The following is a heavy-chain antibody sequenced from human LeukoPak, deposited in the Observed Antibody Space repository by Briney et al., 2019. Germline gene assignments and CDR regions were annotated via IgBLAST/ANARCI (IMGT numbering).Heavy chain of an antibody. J-gene: IGHJ6*03. V-gene: IGHV1-69*06. CDR3: ARSLFRFLEWSYRSYYYYYMDV. Sequence: ASVKVSCKASGYTFSGSYIHWVRQAPGQGLEWMGGIIPMFDTADFAQKFQGRVTITADTSTSTAYMQLSSLRSEDTAVYYCARSLFRFLEWSYRSYYYYYMDVWGKGTTVTVSS. D-gene: IGHD3-3*01. CDR1: GYTFSGSY. CDR2: IIPMFDTA.